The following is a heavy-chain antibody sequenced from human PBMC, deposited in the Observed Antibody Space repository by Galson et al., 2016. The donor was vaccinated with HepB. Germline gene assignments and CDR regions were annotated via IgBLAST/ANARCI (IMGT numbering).Heavy chain of an antibody. CDR3: AMFSGSGWGSCDY. D-gene: IGHD6-19*01. Sequence: QSGAEVKKPGESLKISCKGSGYSFTNYWIGWVRQMPGKGLEWMGMIHPDDSDTKYSPSFQGQVTMSADKSISTAYLQWISLKASDTAMYYCAMFSGSGWGSCDYWGQGTLVTVSS. CDR1: GYSFTNYW. J-gene: IGHJ4*02. CDR2: IHPDDSDT. V-gene: IGHV5-51*01.